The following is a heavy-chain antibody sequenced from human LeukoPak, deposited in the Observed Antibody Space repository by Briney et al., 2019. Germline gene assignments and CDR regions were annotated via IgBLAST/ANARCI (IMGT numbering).Heavy chain of an antibody. V-gene: IGHV5-10-1*01. D-gene: IGHD6-19*01. Sequence: ESLKISCQGSGYSFSTSWISWVCQLPGQGLEWLGRIDPRDSFTQYSPPFQDHVSISVAKSNNSVYLQWSTLKASDTAMYYCARTSGSGWYNAFDIWGQGTMVTVS. CDR2: IDPRDSFT. J-gene: IGHJ3*02. CDR3: ARTSGSGWYNAFDI. CDR1: GYSFSTSW.